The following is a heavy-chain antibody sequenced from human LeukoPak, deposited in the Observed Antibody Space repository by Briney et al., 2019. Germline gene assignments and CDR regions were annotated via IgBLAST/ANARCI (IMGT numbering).Heavy chain of an antibody. D-gene: IGHD3-22*01. V-gene: IGHV4-59*12. CDR2: IHYTGST. J-gene: IGHJ4*02. Sequence: SETLSLTCTVSGGSISSYYWSWIRQSPGKGLECIGYIHYTGSTNYNPSLKSRVTISVETSKNQFSLKLSSVTAADTAVYYCARDAYDSSGYSFDYWGQGTLVTVSS. CDR1: GGSISSYY. CDR3: ARDAYDSSGYSFDY.